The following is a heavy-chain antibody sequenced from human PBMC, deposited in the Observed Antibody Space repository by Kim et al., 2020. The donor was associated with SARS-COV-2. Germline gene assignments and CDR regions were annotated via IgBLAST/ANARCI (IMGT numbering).Heavy chain of an antibody. J-gene: IGHJ4*02. Sequence: TRYRPSFQGHVTLSADKSIRTAYLQWSSLKASDTAMYYCARLLAGTYFDYWGQGTLVTVSS. CDR3: ARLLAGTYFDY. CDR2: T. V-gene: IGHV5-51*01. D-gene: IGHD6-19*01.